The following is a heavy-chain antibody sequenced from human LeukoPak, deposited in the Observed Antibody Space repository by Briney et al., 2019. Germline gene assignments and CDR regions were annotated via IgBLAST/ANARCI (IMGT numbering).Heavy chain of an antibody. J-gene: IGHJ4*02. CDR2: IYNNGRT. Sequence: SETLSLTCTVSGGSISIYYWSWIRQPPGKGLEWIGYIYNNGRTYYNPSLKSRVTISVDTSKNLFSLKVSSVTAADAAVYYCARGRSSSWSSFDYWGQGTLVTVSS. CDR3: ARGRSSSWSSFDY. CDR1: GGSISIYY. V-gene: IGHV4-4*09. D-gene: IGHD6-13*01.